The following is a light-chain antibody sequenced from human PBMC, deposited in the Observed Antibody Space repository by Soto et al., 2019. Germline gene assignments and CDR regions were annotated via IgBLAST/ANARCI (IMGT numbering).Light chain of an antibody. Sequence: IVFTQSPCTLSLSPGERATLSCMASQTVNSNFLAWYQEKPAQGPRLLIYGASTRATGIPERFSGSGSGTDFTLTISRLDPEDFAVYYCQHYGSSPPITFGHGTRPEI. CDR1: QTVNSNF. J-gene: IGKJ5*01. CDR2: GAS. CDR3: QHYGSSPPIT. V-gene: IGKV3-20*01.